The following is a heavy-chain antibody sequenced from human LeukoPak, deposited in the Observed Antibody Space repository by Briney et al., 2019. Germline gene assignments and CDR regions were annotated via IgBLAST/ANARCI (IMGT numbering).Heavy chain of an antibody. V-gene: IGHV1-69*13. CDR1: GGTFNSYA. CDR2: IIPIFGTA. Sequence: SVKVSCKASGGTFNSYAISWVRQATGQGLEWMGGIIPIFGTANYAQKFQGRLTITADESTSTAYMELSSLRSEDTAVYYCARDGPRGVPAAASPPDYWGQGTLVTVSS. D-gene: IGHD2-2*01. CDR3: ARDGPRGVPAAASPPDY. J-gene: IGHJ4*02.